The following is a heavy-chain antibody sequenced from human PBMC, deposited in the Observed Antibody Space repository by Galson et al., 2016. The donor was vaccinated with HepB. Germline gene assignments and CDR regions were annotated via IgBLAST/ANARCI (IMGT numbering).Heavy chain of an antibody. Sequence: SVKVSCKASGYTFTSYYIQWMRQAPGQGLEWMGIINPSGGSTNYAQNLQGRVTVTRDTSTSTVYMELSSLKSEDTAVYYCARGMVRGVSITFFDYWGQGTLVTVSS. J-gene: IGHJ4*02. V-gene: IGHV1-46*03. CDR1: GYTFTSYY. CDR2: INPSGGST. D-gene: IGHD3-10*01. CDR3: ARGMVRGVSITFFDY.